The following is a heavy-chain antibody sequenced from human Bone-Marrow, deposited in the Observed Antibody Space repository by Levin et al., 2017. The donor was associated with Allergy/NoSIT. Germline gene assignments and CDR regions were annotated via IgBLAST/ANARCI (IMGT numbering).Heavy chain of an antibody. Sequence: QAGGSLRLSCAASGFTFNRFGMHWVRQAPGKGLEWVAVISYDGSNKKYADSVRGRFTISRDNSKNTLSLQLNSLRVEDTAVYYCARDHGGSGWYGSLLTSNYNYYGMDVWGQGTTVTVSS. J-gene: IGHJ6*02. CDR1: GFTFNRFG. D-gene: IGHD6-19*01. CDR3: ARDHGGSGWYGSLLTSNYNYYGMDV. V-gene: IGHV3-30*03. CDR2: ISYDGSNK.